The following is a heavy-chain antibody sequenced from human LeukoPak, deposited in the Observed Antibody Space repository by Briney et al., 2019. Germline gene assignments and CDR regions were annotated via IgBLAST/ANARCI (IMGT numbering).Heavy chain of an antibody. J-gene: IGHJ5*02. V-gene: IGHV3-21*01. D-gene: IGHD3-10*01. CDR1: GFTFSSYS. Sequence: GGSLRLSCAASGFTFSSYSMNWVRQAPGKGLEWVSSISSSSRYIYYADSVKGRFTISRDNAKNSLYLQMNSLRAEDTAVYYCARDLRADRGSWFGESYFAGGWFDPWGQGTLVTVSS. CDR2: ISSSSRYI. CDR3: ARDLRADRGSWFGESYFAGGWFDP.